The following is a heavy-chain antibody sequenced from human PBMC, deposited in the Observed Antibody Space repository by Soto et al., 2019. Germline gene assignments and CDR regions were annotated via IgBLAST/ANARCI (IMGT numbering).Heavy chain of an antibody. CDR2: INHSGST. CDR1: GGSFSGYY. V-gene: IGHV4-34*01. D-gene: IGHD4-4*01. J-gene: IGHJ5*02. Sequence: QVQLQQWGAGLLKPSETLSLTCAVYGGSFSGYYWSWIRQPPGKGLEWIGEINHSGSTNYNPSLKSRVTLSVDTSKNQFFLELSSVTAADTAVYYCARGGGKYSNYGRGLYNWFDPWGQGTLVTVSS. CDR3: ARGGGKYSNYGRGLYNWFDP.